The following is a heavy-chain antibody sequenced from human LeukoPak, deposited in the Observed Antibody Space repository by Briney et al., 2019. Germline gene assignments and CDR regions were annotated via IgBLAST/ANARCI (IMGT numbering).Heavy chain of an antibody. CDR2: ISYDGSNK. J-gene: IGHJ4*02. Sequence: GGSLRLSCAASGFTFSSYATHWVRQAPGKGLEWVAVISYDGSNKYYADSVKGRFTISRDNSKNTLYLQMNSLRAEDTAVYYCARGDIVVVPAASFDYWGQGTLVTVSS. CDR1: GFTFSSYA. CDR3: ARGDIVVVPAASFDY. D-gene: IGHD2-2*01. V-gene: IGHV3-30*04.